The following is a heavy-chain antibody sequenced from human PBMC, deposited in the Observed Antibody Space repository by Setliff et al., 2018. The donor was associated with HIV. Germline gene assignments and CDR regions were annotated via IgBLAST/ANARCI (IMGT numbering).Heavy chain of an antibody. J-gene: IGHJ4*02. V-gene: IGHV4-34*01. D-gene: IGHD3-22*01. Sequence: LSLTCAVYGGSFSGYYWSWIRQPPGKGLEWIGEINHSGSTNYNPSLKSRVTISVDTSKNQFSLKLSSATAADTAVYYCARSLCYYDNCGYYYNYWGQGTLVTVSS. CDR3: ARSLCYYDNCGYYYNY. CDR1: GGSFSGYY. CDR2: INHSGST.